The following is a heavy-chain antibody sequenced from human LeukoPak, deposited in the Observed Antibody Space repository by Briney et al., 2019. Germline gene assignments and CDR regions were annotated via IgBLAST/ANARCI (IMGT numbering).Heavy chain of an antibody. CDR1: GFIFNNYG. CDR2: ISNDGGGT. CDR3: ARDFDMGTTPGDDFDF. J-gene: IGHJ4*02. V-gene: IGHV3-23*01. D-gene: IGHD3-9*01. Sequence: GGSLRLSCAASGFIFNNYGLVWVRQALGKGLEWVSAISNDGGGTTYADFVKGRFSVSRDNSKNTLFLQMNSLRAEDTAVYYCARDFDMGTTPGDDFDFWGQGTLVSVSS.